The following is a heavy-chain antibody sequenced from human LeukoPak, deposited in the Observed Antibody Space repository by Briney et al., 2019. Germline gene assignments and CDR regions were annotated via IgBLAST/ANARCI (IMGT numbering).Heavy chain of an antibody. CDR2: IIPILGIA. J-gene: IGHJ3*02. CDR3: ARFRVGATKGYAFDI. Sequence: GASVKVSCKASGGTFSSYAISWVRQAPGQGLEWMGRIIPILGIANYAQKFQGRVTITADKSTSTAYMELSRLRSDDTAVYYCARFRVGATKGYAFDIWGQGTMVTVSS. CDR1: GGTFSSYA. D-gene: IGHD1-26*01. V-gene: IGHV1-69*04.